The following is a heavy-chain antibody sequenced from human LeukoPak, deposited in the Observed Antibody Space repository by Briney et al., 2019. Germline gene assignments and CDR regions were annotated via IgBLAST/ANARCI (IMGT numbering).Heavy chain of an antibody. J-gene: IGHJ4*02. CDR1: GFTFSSYG. Sequence: GGSLRLSCAASGFTFSSYGMHWVRQAPGKGLEWVAFIRYDGSDKYYAGSVKGRFTISRDNSKNTLYLQMNSLRAEDTAVYYCAKGPGFYFGYWGQGTLVTVSS. CDR3: AKGPGFYFGY. V-gene: IGHV3-30*02. CDR2: IRYDGSDK.